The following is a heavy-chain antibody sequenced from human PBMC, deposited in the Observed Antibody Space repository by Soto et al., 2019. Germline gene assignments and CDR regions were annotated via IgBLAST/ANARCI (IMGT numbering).Heavy chain of an antibody. CDR1: GFTFSSYS. J-gene: IGHJ3*02. Sequence: GGSLRLSCAASGFTFSSYSMNWVRQAPGKGLEWVSSISSSSSYIYYADSVKGRFTISRDNAKNSLYLQMNSLRAEDTAVYYCARAFNLLPVPDAFDIWGQGTMVTVSS. CDR3: ARAFNLLPVPDAFDI. V-gene: IGHV3-21*01. CDR2: ISSSSSYI.